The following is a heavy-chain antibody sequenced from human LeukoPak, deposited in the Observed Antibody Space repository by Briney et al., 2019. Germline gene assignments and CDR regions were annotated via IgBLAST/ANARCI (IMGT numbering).Heavy chain of an antibody. CDR3: ARQGYCSGGSCSDGFDP. Sequence: GESLKISCKGSGYSFTSYWIGWVRQMPGKGLEWMGIIYPGDSDTRYSPSFQGQVTISADKSISTAYLQWSSLKASDTAVYYCARQGYCSGGSCSDGFDPWGQGTLVTVSS. D-gene: IGHD2-15*01. CDR1: GYSFTSYW. CDR2: IYPGDSDT. V-gene: IGHV5-51*01. J-gene: IGHJ5*02.